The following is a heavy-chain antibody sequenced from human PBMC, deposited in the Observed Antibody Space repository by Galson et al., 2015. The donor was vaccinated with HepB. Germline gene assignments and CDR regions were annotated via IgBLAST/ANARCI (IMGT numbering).Heavy chain of an antibody. CDR2: VHPDSGGT. Sequence: SVKVSCKASGYMFTGKYIHWVRQAPGPGLEWMGWVHPDSGGTSYAQKFQGRVTMTRDTSISTAYMELNRLESDDTAMYYCVSCGCGASRLAYWGQGTRVTVSS. J-gene: IGHJ4*02. V-gene: IGHV1-2*02. CDR3: VSCGCGASRLAY. CDR1: GYMFTGKY. D-gene: IGHD2-21*01.